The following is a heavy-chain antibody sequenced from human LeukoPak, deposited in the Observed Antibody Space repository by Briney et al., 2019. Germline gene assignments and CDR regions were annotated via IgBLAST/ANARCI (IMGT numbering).Heavy chain of an antibody. D-gene: IGHD1-26*01. CDR2: INEDGSTT. V-gene: IGHV3-74*01. J-gene: IGHJ4*02. Sequence: GGSLRLSCAASGFTFSSNWMHWVRQAPGKGLVWVSRINEDGSTTNYADSVKGRSTIFRDNAKNTLYLQMNSLRAEGTAVYYCVRDLGGRSGHWGQGTLVTVSS. CDR3: VRDLGGRSGH. CDR1: GFTFSSNW.